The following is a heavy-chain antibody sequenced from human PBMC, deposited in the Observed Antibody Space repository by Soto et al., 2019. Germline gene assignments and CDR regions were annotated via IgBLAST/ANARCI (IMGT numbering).Heavy chain of an antibody. D-gene: IGHD4-17*01. V-gene: IGHV4-30-2*01. J-gene: IGHJ4*02. CDR1: CGSISSVGYS. CDR2: IYHIGIX. Sequence: PSETLSLTCAVSCGSISSVGYSWSWIRQPPGKCLEWIGYIYHIGIXXYNPSLKXXVTISVDRSNXQFSLXLLSVTSADKXVYYCARSQTTVTPYDYLGQGTLVTVS. CDR3: ARSQTTVTPYDY.